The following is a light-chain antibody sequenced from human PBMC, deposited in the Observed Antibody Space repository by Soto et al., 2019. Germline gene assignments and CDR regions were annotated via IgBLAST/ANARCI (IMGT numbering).Light chain of an antibody. Sequence: QPPSVSGAPGQRVTISCTGSSSNIGAGYDVHWYQQLPGTAPKLLIYGNSNRPSGVPDRFSGSKSGTSASLAITGLQAEDEADYYCQSYDSSLSGSVFGGGTKLTVL. CDR1: SSNIGAGYD. CDR3: QSYDSSLSGSV. J-gene: IGLJ2*01. CDR2: GNS. V-gene: IGLV1-40*01.